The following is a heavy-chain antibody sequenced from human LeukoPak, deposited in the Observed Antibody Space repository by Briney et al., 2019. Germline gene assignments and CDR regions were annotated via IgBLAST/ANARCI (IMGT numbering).Heavy chain of an antibody. D-gene: IGHD6-6*01. J-gene: IGHJ4*02. CDR3: ASRSSSDCSASSDD. V-gene: IGHV4-31*03. CDR2: IYYSGST. CDR1: GGSISSGGHY. Sequence: SETLSLTCTVSGGSISSGGHYWSWIRQHPGKGLEWIGYIYYSGSTYYNPSLKSRVTISVDTSKNHFSLKLRSVTAADTAVYSCASRSSSDCSASSDDWGQGRLVTVSS.